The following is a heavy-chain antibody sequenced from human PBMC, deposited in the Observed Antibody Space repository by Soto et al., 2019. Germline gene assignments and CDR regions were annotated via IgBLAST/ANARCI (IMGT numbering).Heavy chain of an antibody. CDR2: ISARGGSS. Sequence: EVHLLESGGGLVQPGGSLRLSCAAAGFSCNSYAMVWVRKAPGKGLEWVSVISARGGSSYFADSVKGRFTISRDNSKNVLSLEMNSLRAEDTAIYFCAKGSIEYSASVDNWGQGTLVLVSS. D-gene: IGHD5-12*01. CDR3: AKGSIEYSASVDN. V-gene: IGHV3-23*01. CDR1: GFSCNSYA. J-gene: IGHJ4*02.